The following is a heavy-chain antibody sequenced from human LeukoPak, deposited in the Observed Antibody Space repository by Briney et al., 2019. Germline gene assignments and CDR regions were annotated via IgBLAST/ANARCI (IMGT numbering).Heavy chain of an antibody. J-gene: IGHJ6*02. CDR1: GFTFSSYA. Sequence: GRSLRLSCAASGFTFSSYAMHWVRQAPGKGLEWVAVISYDGSNKYYADSVKGRFTISRDNSKNTLYLQMNSLRAEDTAVYYCARDRQWLTPYYYYGMDVWGQGTTVTVSS. CDR2: ISYDGSNK. V-gene: IGHV3-30-3*01. D-gene: IGHD6-19*01. CDR3: ARDRQWLTPYYYYGMDV.